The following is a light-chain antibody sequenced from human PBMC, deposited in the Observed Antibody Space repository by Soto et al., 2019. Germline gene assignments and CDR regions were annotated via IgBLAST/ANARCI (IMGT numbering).Light chain of an antibody. Sequence: AIQMTHSPSSLSASVGDRVTITCRASQGIRNDLGWYQQKPGKAPKLLIYAASSLQSGVPSRFSGSGSGTDFTLTISSLQPDDFATYYCQQYKSHPVTFGQGTKVDIK. CDR1: QGIRND. J-gene: IGKJ1*01. CDR3: QQYKSHPVT. CDR2: AAS. V-gene: IGKV1-6*01.